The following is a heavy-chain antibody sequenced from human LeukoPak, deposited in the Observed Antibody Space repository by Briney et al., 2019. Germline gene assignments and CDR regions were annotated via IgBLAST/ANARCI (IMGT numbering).Heavy chain of an antibody. CDR3: ARGGLHKTFHY. CDR2: IYYSGST. CDR1: GGSISSYY. Sequence: SETLSLTCTVSGGSISSYYWSGIRQPPGKGLEWIGDIYYSGSTNYNPSLKSRVTISVDTSKNQFSLKLSSVSAADTAVYYCARGGLHKTFHYWGQGTLVTVSS. V-gene: IGHV4-59*01. D-gene: IGHD2-21*01. J-gene: IGHJ4*02.